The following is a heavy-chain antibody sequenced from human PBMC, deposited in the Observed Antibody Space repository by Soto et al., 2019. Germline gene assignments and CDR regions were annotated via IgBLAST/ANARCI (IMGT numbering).Heavy chain of an antibody. CDR1: GFTFSDYS. CDR3: AKDLLGYCSGGSCYADY. J-gene: IGHJ4*02. D-gene: IGHD2-15*01. Sequence: QVQLVESGGGLVKPGGSLRLSCAASGFTFSDYSMSWIRQAPGKGLEWVSYMSGSGGSTYYADSVKGRFTISRDNSKNTLYLQMNSLRAEDTAVYYCAKDLLGYCSGGSCYADYWGQGTLVTVSS. CDR2: MSGSGGST. V-gene: IGHV3-11*01.